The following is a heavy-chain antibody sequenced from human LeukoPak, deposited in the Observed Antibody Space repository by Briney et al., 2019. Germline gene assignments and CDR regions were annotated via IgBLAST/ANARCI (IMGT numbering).Heavy chain of an antibody. D-gene: IGHD3-16*02. Sequence: ASVKVSCKASGYTFTSYGISWVRQAPGQGLEWMGWISAYNGNTNYAQKLQGRVTMTTDTSTSTAYMELRSLRSDDTAVYYCAREGKNAYVWGSSRQASYFDYWGQGTLVTVSP. CDR3: AREGKNAYVWGSSRQASYFDY. J-gene: IGHJ4*02. V-gene: IGHV1-18*01. CDR2: ISAYNGNT. CDR1: GYTFTSYG.